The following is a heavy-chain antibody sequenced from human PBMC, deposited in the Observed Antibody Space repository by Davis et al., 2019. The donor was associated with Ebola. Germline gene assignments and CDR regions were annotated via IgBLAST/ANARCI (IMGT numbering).Heavy chain of an antibody. CDR1: GGSISSGDYY. J-gene: IGHJ4*02. CDR3: ARVFQGFIFDY. V-gene: IGHV4-30-4*01. Sequence: MPSETLSLTCTVSGGSISSGDYYWSWIRQPPGKGLEWIGYIYYSGSTYYNPSLKSRVTISVDTSKNQFSLKLSSVTAADTAVYYCARVFQGFIFDYWGQGTLVTVSS. CDR2: IYYSGST.